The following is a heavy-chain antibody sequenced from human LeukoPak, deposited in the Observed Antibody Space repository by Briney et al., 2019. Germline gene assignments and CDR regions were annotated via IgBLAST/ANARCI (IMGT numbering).Heavy chain of an antibody. CDR3: AKKRAVITDNWFDP. J-gene: IGHJ5*02. D-gene: IGHD3-10*01. Sequence: QPGGSLRLSCASSGFTFTNSAMSWVRQAPGKGLEWVAAIGNSGTTYYADSVKGRFTISRDNSKNTLFLQMTSLRAEDTAVYYCAKKRAVITDNWFDPRGQGTLVTVSS. CDR2: IGNSGTT. V-gene: IGHV3-23*01. CDR1: GFTFTNSA.